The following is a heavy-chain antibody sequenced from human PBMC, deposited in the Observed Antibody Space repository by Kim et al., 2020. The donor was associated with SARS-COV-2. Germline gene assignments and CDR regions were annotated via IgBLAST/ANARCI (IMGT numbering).Heavy chain of an antibody. CDR3: AREPTAMASYYFDY. J-gene: IGHJ4*02. V-gene: IGHV3-21*01. CDR1: GFTFSSYS. Sequence: GGSLRLSCAASGFTFSSYSMNWVRQAPGKGLEWVSSISSSSSYIYYADSVKGRFTISRDNAKNSLYLQMNSLRAEDTAVYYCAREPTAMASYYFDYWGQGTLVTVSS. CDR2: ISSSSSYI. D-gene: IGHD5-18*01.